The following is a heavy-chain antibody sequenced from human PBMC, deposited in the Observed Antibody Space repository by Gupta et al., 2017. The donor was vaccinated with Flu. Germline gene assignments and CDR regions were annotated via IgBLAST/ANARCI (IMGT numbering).Heavy chain of an antibody. D-gene: IGHD4-17*01. V-gene: IGHV1-46*01. Sequence: VRQAPGQGLEWMGIINPSGDSTTYAQKFQGRLKMTRDTSTSTVYMELSSLRSEDTAVYFCARRDYGGIWFDPWGQGTLVTVSS. CDR2: INPSGDST. CDR3: ARRDYGGIWFDP. J-gene: IGHJ5*02.